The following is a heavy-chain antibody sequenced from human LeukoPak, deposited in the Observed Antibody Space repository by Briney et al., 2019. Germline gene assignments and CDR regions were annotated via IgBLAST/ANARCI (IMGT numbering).Heavy chain of an antibody. J-gene: IGHJ4*02. CDR2: INPSSGST. Sequence: GASVKVSCKASGYTFTSYYIHWARQAPGQGLEWMGTINPSSGSTSYARKFQGRVTMTRDTSTSTVYLELSSLRSEDTAMYYCARAPPSYYYFDYWGQGTLVTVSS. CDR1: GYTFTSYY. CDR3: ARAPPSYYYFDY. D-gene: IGHD2-21*01. V-gene: IGHV1-46*01.